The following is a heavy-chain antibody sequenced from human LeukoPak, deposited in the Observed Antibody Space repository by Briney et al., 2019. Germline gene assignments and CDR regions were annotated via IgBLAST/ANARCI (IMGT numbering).Heavy chain of an antibody. CDR2: INPNSGGT. J-gene: IGHJ4*02. CDR1: GYTFTGYY. Sequence: ASVKVSCKASGYTFTGYYMHWVRQAPGQGLEWMGRINPNSGGTNYAQKFQGGVTMTRDTSISTAYMELSRLRSDDTAVYYCATQTHRITMIVVAFDYWGQGTLVTVSS. D-gene: IGHD3-22*01. CDR3: ATQTHRITMIVVAFDY. V-gene: IGHV1-2*06.